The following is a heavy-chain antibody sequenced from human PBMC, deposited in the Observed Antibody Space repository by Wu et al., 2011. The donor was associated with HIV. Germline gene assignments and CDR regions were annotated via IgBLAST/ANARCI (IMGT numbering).Heavy chain of an antibody. J-gene: IGHJ4*02. Sequence: VQLVQSGAEVKKPGASVKVSCKVSGYTLTELSMHWVRQAPGKGLEWMGGFDPEDGETIYAQKFQGRVTITADKSTSTAYMELSSLTSEDTAVYYCARDLGGDEDYWGQGTLVTVSS. D-gene: IGHD2-21*01. CDR3: ARDLGGDEDY. CDR1: GYTLTELS. CDR2: FDPEDGET. V-gene: IGHV1-24*01.